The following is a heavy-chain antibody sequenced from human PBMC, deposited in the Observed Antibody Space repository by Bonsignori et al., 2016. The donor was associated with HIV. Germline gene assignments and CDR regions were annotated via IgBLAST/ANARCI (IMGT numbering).Heavy chain of an antibody. J-gene: IGHJ4*02. V-gene: IGHV3-21*01. D-gene: IGHD3-3*01. CDR1: GFTFSRYS. Sequence: GGSLRLSCAASGFTFSRYSMNWVRQAPGKGLEWVSSISSSSSYIYYADSVKGRFTISRDNAKNSLYLQMNSLRAEDTAVYYCARGRERFLEWSEFDYWGQGTLVTVSS. CDR3: ARGRERFLEWSEFDY. CDR2: ISSSSSYI.